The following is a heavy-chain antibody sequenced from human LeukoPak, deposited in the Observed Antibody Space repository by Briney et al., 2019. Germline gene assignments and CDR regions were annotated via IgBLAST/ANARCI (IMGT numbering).Heavy chain of an antibody. D-gene: IGHD3-22*01. V-gene: IGHV3-15*07. CDR3: ATDFYDST. Sequence: GGSLRLSCATSGFTFSNAWMNWVRQAPGKGLEWVGRIRSNSDGGTIDYAAPVKGRFTLSRDDSKTTLYLQMNSLQTEDTAVYYCATDFYDSTWGQGTPVTVSS. CDR1: GFTFSNAW. CDR2: IRSNSDGGTI. J-gene: IGHJ5*02.